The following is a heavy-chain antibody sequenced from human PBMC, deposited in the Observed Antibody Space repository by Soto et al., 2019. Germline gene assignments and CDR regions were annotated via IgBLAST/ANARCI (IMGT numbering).Heavy chain of an antibody. CDR2: IIPIFGTA. J-gene: IGHJ6*02. CDR3: ARVRYNWNDVYYYGMDV. CDR1: GGTFSSYA. V-gene: IGHV1-69*06. Sequence: SVKVSCKASGGTFSSYAISWVRQAPGQGLEWMGGIIPIFGTANYAQKFQGRVTITADKSTSTAYMELSSLRSEDTAVYYCARVRYNWNDVYYYGMDVWGQGTTVTVSS. D-gene: IGHD1-20*01.